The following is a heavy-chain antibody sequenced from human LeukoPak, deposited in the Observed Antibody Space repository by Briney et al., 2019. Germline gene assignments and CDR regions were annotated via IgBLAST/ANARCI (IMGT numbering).Heavy chain of an antibody. Sequence: SETLSLTCTVSGGSISSYYWSWIRQPPGKGLEWIGYIYYSGSTNYNPSLKSRVTISVDTSKNQFSLKLSSVTAADTAVYYCARDGSPVVMGSGDAFDIWGQGTMVTVSS. J-gene: IGHJ3*02. D-gene: IGHD3-22*01. CDR3: ARDGSPVVMGSGDAFDI. CDR1: GGSISSYY. CDR2: IYYSGST. V-gene: IGHV4-59*01.